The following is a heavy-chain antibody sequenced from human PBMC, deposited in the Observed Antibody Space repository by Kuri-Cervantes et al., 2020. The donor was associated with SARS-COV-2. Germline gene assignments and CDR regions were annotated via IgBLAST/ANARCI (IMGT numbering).Heavy chain of an antibody. CDR3: ARNSLGYCSSGNCYSINY. V-gene: IGHV1-69*10. J-gene: IGHJ4*02. CDR1: GYTFTSYY. CDR2: IIPILGIA. D-gene: IGHD2-15*01. Sequence: SVKVSCKASGYTFTSYYMHWVRQAPGQGLEWMGGIIPILGIANYAQKFQGRVTITADKSTSTAYMELSSLRSEDTAVYYCARNSLGYCSSGNCYSINYWGQGTLVTVSS.